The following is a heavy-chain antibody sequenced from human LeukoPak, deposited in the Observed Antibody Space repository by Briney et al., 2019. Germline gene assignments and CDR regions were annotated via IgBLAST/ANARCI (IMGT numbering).Heavy chain of an antibody. Sequence: SETLSLTCTVSGGSVSSGDYYLSWIRQPPGKGLEWIGYIYYSGSTYYNPSLKSRVTISVDTSKNQFSLKLSSVTAADTAVYYCARDSEDAFDIWGQGTMVTVSS. CDR2: IYYSGST. J-gene: IGHJ3*02. CDR3: ARDSEDAFDI. V-gene: IGHV4-30-4*01. CDR1: GGSVSSGDYY.